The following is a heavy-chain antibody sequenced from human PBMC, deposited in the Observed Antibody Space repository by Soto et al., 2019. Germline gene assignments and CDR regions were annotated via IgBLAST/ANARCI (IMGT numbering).Heavy chain of an antibody. V-gene: IGHV1-18*01. CDR2: ASPLSATT. CDR1: GYTFTGYG. CDR3: ARGGTAEADF. Sequence: QAQLVQSGAEVKEPGASVKVSCKASGYTFTGYGITWVRQAPEQGLEWMGWASPLSATTNYAPKFQGRVTMTTDTSTNMDYMELRSLRSDDTAVYYCARGGTAEADFWGQGTLVTVSS. J-gene: IGHJ4*02. D-gene: IGHD2-21*02.